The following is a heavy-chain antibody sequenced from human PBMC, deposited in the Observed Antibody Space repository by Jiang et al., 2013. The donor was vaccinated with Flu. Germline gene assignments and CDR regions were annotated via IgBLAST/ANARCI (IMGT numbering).Heavy chain of an antibody. CDR2: IIPILGIA. Sequence: GRIIPILGIANYAQKFQGRVTITADKSTSTAYMELSSLRSEDTAVYYCARVAGAAAGFDYWGQGTLVTVSS. D-gene: IGHD6-13*01. V-gene: IGHV1-69*04. J-gene: IGHJ4*02. CDR3: ARVAGAAAGFDY.